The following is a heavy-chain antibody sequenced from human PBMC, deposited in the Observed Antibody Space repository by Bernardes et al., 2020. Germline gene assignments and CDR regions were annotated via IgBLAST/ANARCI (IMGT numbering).Heavy chain of an antibody. CDR3: ATERQSLTVFGVGHDAFDF. CDR2: VSWDGSTT. V-gene: IGHV3-43*01. Sequence: GSLILSCAASGFTFEDYTMHWVRQVPGKGLEWVSLVSWDGSTTNYADSVKGRFIISRDSSRNTVHLQMDSLRKEDTALYYCATERQSLTVFGVGHDAFDFWGQGTMVTVSS. D-gene: IGHD3-3*01. J-gene: IGHJ3*01. CDR1: GFTFEDYT.